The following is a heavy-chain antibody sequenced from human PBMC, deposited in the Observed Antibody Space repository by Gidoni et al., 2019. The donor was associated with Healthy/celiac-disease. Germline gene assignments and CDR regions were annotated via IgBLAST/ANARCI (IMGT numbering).Heavy chain of an antibody. V-gene: IGHV4-34*01. D-gene: IGHD5-12*01. CDR3: AREPFGDIVATSAFDI. J-gene: IGHJ3*02. CDR2: INHSGST. CDR1: GGSFSGSY. Sequence: QVQLQQWGAGLLQPSETLSLTCAVYGGSFSGSYWSWIRQPPGKGLEWIGEINHSGSTNYNPSLKSRVTISVDTSKNQFSLKLSSVTAADTAVYYCAREPFGDIVATSAFDIWGQGTMVTVSS.